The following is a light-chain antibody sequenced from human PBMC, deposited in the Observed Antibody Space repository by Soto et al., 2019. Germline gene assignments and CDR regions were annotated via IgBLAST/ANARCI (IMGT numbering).Light chain of an antibody. V-gene: IGKV3-11*01. Sequence: EIVLTQSPATLSLSPGERATLSCRASQSVSSYLAWYQQKPGQAPRLLIYDASNRATSIPARFSGSGSGTDFTLTISSLEPEDFAVYYCQQRSNWPPRWTFGQGTKVEIK. CDR2: DAS. CDR3: QQRSNWPPRWT. CDR1: QSVSSY. J-gene: IGKJ1*01.